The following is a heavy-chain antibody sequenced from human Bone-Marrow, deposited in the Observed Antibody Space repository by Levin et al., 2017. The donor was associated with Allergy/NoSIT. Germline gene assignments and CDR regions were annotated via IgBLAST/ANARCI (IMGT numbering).Heavy chain of an antibody. V-gene: IGHV3-30*18. CDR1: GFTFSSYG. CDR2: ISYDGSNK. CDR3: AKKGSRFSTIYYYGMDV. Sequence: GESLKISCAASGFTFSSYGMHWVRQAPGKGLEWVAVISYDGSNKYYADSVKGRFTISRDNSKNTLYLQMNSLRAEDTAVYYCAKKGSRFSTIYYYGMDVWGQGTTVTVSS. J-gene: IGHJ6*02. D-gene: IGHD5-24*01.